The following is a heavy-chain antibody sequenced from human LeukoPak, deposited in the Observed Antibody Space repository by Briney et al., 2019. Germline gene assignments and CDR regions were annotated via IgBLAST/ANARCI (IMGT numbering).Heavy chain of an antibody. V-gene: IGHV3-9*01. J-gene: IGHJ4*02. CDR2: ISWNSGSI. CDR3: AGTSGWHNGFDY. Sequence: GGSLRLSCAASGFSFDDYAMHWVRQGPGKGLEWVSGISWNSGSIGYADSVKGRFTISRDNAKNSLYLQMNSLSPEDTALYYCAGTSGWHNGFDYWGQGTLVTVSS. CDR1: GFSFDDYA. D-gene: IGHD6-19*01.